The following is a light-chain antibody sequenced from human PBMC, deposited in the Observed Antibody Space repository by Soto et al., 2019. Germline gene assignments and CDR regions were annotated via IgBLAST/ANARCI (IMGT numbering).Light chain of an antibody. CDR3: QSYDSSLSASV. CDR1: SSNIGAGYD. CDR2: GNN. V-gene: IGLV1-40*01. Sequence: QPVLTQPPSVSGAPGQRVTISCTGSSSNIGAGYDVHWYQQLPGTAPKLPIYGNNNRPSGVPDRFSGTSASLAITGLRAEDEADYYCQSYDSSLSASVFGGGTKLTVL. J-gene: IGLJ3*02.